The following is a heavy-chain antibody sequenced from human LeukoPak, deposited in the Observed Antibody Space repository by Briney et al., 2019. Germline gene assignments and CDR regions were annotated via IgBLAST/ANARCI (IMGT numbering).Heavy chain of an antibody. Sequence: GRSLRLSCAASGFTFSSYAMHWVRQAPGKGLEWVAVISYDGSNKYYADSVKGRFTISRDNSKNTLYLQMNSLRAEDTAVYYCARDRGQWLVRRGIDYWGQGTLVTVSS. J-gene: IGHJ4*02. CDR1: GFTFSSYA. CDR3: ARDRGQWLVRRGIDY. D-gene: IGHD6-19*01. V-gene: IGHV3-30-3*01. CDR2: ISYDGSNK.